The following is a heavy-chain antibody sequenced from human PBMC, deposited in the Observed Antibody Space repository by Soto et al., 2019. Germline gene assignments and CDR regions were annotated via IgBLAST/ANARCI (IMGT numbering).Heavy chain of an antibody. CDR1: GGSISSSSYY. Sequence: SETLSLTCTVSGGSISSSSYYWGWLRQPPGKGLEWIGYIYYSGSTNYNPSLKSRVTISVDTSKNQFSLKLSSVTAADTAVYYCARDGRKYYFDYWGQGTLVTVSS. CDR2: IYYSGST. J-gene: IGHJ4*02. CDR3: ARDGRKYYFDY. D-gene: IGHD2-15*01. V-gene: IGHV4-61*01.